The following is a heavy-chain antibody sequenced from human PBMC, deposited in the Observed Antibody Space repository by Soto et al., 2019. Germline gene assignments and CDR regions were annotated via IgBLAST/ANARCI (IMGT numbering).Heavy chain of an antibody. J-gene: IGHJ4*02. CDR1: GFTFSNAW. CDR2: IKSKTDGGTT. Sequence: KPGGSLRLSCAASGFTFSNAWMSWVRQAPGKGLEWVGRIKSKTDGGTTDYAAPVKGRFTISRDDSKNTLYLQMNSLKTEDTAVYYCTTPGVNSYYYDSSGYYYSLGHGYWGQGTLVTVSS. CDR3: TTPGVNSYYYDSSGYYYSLGHGY. V-gene: IGHV3-15*01. D-gene: IGHD3-22*01.